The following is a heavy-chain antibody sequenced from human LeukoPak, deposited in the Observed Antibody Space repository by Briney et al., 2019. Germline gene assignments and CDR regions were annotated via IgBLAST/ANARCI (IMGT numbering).Heavy chain of an antibody. Sequence: SETLSLTCTVSGYSISSGYYWGWMRQTPGKGLEWIGSIYHSGSTYYNPSLKSRVTISVDTSKNQFSLKLSSVTAADTAVYYCARRGNSSGWVPEDPGFAFDIWGQGTMVTVSS. CDR3: ARRGNSSGWVPEDPGFAFDI. CDR2: IYHSGST. CDR1: GYSISSGYY. V-gene: IGHV4-38-2*02. D-gene: IGHD6-19*01. J-gene: IGHJ3*02.